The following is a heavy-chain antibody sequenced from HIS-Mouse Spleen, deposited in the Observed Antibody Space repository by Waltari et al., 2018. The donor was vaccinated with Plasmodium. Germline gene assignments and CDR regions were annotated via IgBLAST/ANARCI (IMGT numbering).Heavy chain of an antibody. CDR2: ISSSSSYI. Sequence: EVQLVESGGGLVKPGGSLRLSCAACGLTFSSHRMNWVRQASGKVLEWVASISSSSSYIYYADSVKGRFTISRDNAKNSLYLQMNSLRAEDTAVYYCAREDILTAYYNDYWYFDLWGRGTLVTVSS. V-gene: IGHV3-21*01. D-gene: IGHD3-9*01. CDR3: AREDILTAYYNDYWYFDL. CDR1: GLTFSSHR. J-gene: IGHJ2*01.